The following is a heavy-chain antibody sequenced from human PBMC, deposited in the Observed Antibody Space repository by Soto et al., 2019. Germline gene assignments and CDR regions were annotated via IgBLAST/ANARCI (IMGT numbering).Heavy chain of an antibody. D-gene: IGHD3-9*01. Sequence: SETLSLTCAVSGGSISSGGYSWSWIRQPPGKGLEWIGYIYHSGSTYYNPSLKSRVTISVDRSKNQFSLKLSSVTAADTAVYYCARQLPYYDILTGSQYNWFDPWGQGTLVTVSS. J-gene: IGHJ5*02. V-gene: IGHV4-30-2*01. CDR3: ARQLPYYDILTGSQYNWFDP. CDR1: GGSISSGGYS. CDR2: IYHSGST.